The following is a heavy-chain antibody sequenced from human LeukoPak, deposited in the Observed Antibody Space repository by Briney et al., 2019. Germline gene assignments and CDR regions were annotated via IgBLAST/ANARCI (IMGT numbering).Heavy chain of an antibody. Sequence: PGGSLRLSCAASGFTFSSYAMHWVRQAPGKGLEYVSAISSNGGSTYYANSVKDRFTISRDNSKNTLYLQMGSLRAEDMAVYYCTRGDSSGYYLIDAFDIWGQGTMVTVSS. V-gene: IGHV3-64*01. CDR2: ISSNGGST. CDR3: TRGDSSGYYLIDAFDI. J-gene: IGHJ3*02. CDR1: GFTFSSYA. D-gene: IGHD3-22*01.